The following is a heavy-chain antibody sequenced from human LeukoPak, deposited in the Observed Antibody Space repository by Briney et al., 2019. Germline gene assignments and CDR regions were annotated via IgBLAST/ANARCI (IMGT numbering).Heavy chain of an antibody. V-gene: IGHV3-7*03. CDR1: GFTFSSYW. Sequence: PGGSLGLSCAASGFTFSSYWMSWVRQAPGKGLEWVANIKQDGSEKYYVDSVKGRFTISRDNAKNSLYLQMNSLRAEDTAVYYCARDENYYGSGSYPYYWGQGTLVTVSS. CDR3: ARDENYYGSGSYPYY. CDR2: IKQDGSEK. J-gene: IGHJ4*02. D-gene: IGHD3-10*01.